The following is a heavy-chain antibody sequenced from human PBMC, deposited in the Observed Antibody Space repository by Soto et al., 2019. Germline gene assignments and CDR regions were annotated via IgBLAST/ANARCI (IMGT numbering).Heavy chain of an antibody. J-gene: IGHJ4*02. CDR2: IYYSGST. D-gene: IGHD3-9*01. V-gene: IGHV4-59*08. Sequence: SETLSLTCTVSGGSISSYYWSWIRQPPGKGLEWIGYIYYSGSTNYNPSLKSRVTISVDTSKNQFSLKLSSVTAADTAVYYCARYLPPQDYDILTGYYHSYYFDYWGQGTLVTVSS. CDR3: ARYLPPQDYDILTGYYHSYYFDY. CDR1: GGSISSYY.